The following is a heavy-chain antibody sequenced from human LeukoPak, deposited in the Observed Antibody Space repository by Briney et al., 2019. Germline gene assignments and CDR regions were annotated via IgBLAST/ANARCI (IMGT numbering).Heavy chain of an antibody. CDR2: INPSGGST. Sequence: ASVKVSCKASGYTFTSYGISWVRQAPGQGLEWMGIINPSGGSTSYAQKFQGRVTMTRDTSTSTVYMELSSLRSEDTAVYYCARGHSSGWYSTNYYFDYWGQGTLVTVSS. D-gene: IGHD6-19*01. J-gene: IGHJ4*02. CDR1: GYTFTSYG. CDR3: ARGHSSGWYSTNYYFDY. V-gene: IGHV1-46*01.